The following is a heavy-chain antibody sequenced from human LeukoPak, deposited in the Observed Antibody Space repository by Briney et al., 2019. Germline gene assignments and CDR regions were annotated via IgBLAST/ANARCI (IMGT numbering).Heavy chain of an antibody. Sequence: SETLSLTCTVSGGSISSSSYYWSWIRQPPGKGLEWIGYIYYSGSTNYNPSLKSRVTISVDTSKNQFSLKLSSVTAADTAVYYCAREGATHDAFDIWGQGTMVTVSS. CDR1: GGSISSSSYY. CDR2: IYYSGST. D-gene: IGHD1-26*01. V-gene: IGHV4-61*01. J-gene: IGHJ3*02. CDR3: AREGATHDAFDI.